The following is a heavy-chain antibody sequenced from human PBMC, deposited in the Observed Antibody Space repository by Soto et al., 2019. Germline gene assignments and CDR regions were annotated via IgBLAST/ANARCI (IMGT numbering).Heavy chain of an antibody. J-gene: IGHJ4*02. V-gene: IGHV4-39*01. CDR2: IYYSGTT. CDR1: GGSISSPRHY. Sequence: SETQSPTCTVSGGSISSPRHYWGRVRPPPGKGLEWIWSIYYSGTTYYNPALKRRVTISVYTAKYRYTLKLNSETAADTALDFCARQRIAIFGVVTQFDYWGPGTLVTVSS. D-gene: IGHD3-3*01. CDR3: ARQRIAIFGVVTQFDY.